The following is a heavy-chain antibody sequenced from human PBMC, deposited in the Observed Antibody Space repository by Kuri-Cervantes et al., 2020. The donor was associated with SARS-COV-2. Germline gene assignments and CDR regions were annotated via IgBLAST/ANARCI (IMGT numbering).Heavy chain of an antibody. J-gene: IGHJ4*01. V-gene: IGHV1-2*02. D-gene: IGHD2-8*01. CDR1: GYTFTEYT. CDR3: ARHASLYGNYGGYAMDY. Sequence: VKLQESGAELVKPGASVKLSCKASGYTFTEYTIHWVKQRSGQGLEWIGWFYPGSGSIKYNEKFKDKATLTADKSSSTVYMELSRLTSEDSAVYFCARHASLYGNYGGYAMDYWGQGTSVTVSS. CDR2: FYPGSGSI.